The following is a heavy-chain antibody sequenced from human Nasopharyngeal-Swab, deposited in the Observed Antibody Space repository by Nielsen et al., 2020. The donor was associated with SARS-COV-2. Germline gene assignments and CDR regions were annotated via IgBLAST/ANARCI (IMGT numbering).Heavy chain of an antibody. Sequence: GGSLRLSWAASGFTFNNYSFNWVRQAQGKGLDRDSSISSSSSYIDYADPAKCRFTISRDNAKNSLYLQMNSLRAEDTAIDYCARDGLDYDFWSAYFMDVWGQGTTVTVSS. CDR3: ARDGLDYDFWSAYFMDV. CDR1: GFTFNNYS. CDR2: ISSSSSYI. J-gene: IGHJ6*02. V-gene: IGHV3-21*01. D-gene: IGHD3-3*01.